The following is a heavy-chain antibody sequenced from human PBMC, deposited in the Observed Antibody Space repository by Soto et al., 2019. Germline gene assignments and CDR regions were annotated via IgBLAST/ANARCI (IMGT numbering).Heavy chain of an antibody. CDR3: ARGAHGTFQY. CDR2: IGTAGDP. J-gene: IGHJ4*02. D-gene: IGHD6-13*01. CDR1: VFTFSSYD. V-gene: IGHV3-13*05. Sequence: PVGSLRLSCAASVFTFSSYDMHCVRQATGKCLEWVSAIGTAGDPYYPGSVKGRFTISRENAKNSLYLQMNSLRAGDTAVYYCARGAHGTFQYWGQATLVNVS.